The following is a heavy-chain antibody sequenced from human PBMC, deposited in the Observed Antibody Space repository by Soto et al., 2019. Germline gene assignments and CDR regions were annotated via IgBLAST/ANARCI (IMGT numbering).Heavy chain of an antibody. D-gene: IGHD3-22*01. CDR3: ARGSSLYYYDTSGHYRFDP. Sequence: PSETLSLTCTVSGGSISSGDYYWSWIRHPPGKGLEWIGYIYYSGSTYYNPSLKSRVTISLDTSKNQFSLKLSSVTAADTAVYYCARGSSLYYYDTSGHYRFDPWGQGTLVTVSS. J-gene: IGHJ5*02. CDR1: GGSISSGDYY. CDR2: IYYSGST. V-gene: IGHV4-30-4*01.